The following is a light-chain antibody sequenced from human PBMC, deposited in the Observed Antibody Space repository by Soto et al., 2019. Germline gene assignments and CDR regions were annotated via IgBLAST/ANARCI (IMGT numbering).Light chain of an antibody. CDR2: AAS. CDR1: QGIDRW. V-gene: IGKV1-12*01. J-gene: IGKJ4*01. CDR3: KQSKSFPLT. Sequence: DIQMTHSPGSRSASVGDRVTITFLASQGIDRWLAWYQQKPGEAPKVLIYAASSLRSGVPSRFSGSGYGTDFSLTISSLQPEDLATYYCKQSKSFPLTFGGGTKVDIK.